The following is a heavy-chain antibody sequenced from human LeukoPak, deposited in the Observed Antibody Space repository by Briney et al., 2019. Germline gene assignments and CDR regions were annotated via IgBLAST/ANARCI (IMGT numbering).Heavy chain of an antibody. Sequence: PGGSLRLSCAASGFTFGTYAMNWVRQAPGKGLECVSAISGSGGNTYYADSVKGRFTISRDNSKNTLYLQINSLRAEDTAVYYCAKGSGSPYYFDYWGQGTLVTVSS. D-gene: IGHD1-26*01. V-gene: IGHV3-23*01. CDR1: GFTFGTYA. CDR2: ISGSGGNT. CDR3: AKGSGSPYYFDY. J-gene: IGHJ4*02.